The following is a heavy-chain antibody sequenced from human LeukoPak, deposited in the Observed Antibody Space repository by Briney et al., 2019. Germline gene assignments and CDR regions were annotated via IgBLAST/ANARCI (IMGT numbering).Heavy chain of an antibody. Sequence: ASVKVSCKASGYIFTDYYIHWVRQAPGQGLEWMGWINPNSGATNYAQNFQGRVTMTRDTSSSTAYMELSRLRFDDTVVYYCARGPRITIFGVVMANDAFDIWGQGTMVTVSS. J-gene: IGHJ3*02. CDR2: INPNSGAT. V-gene: IGHV1-2*02. D-gene: IGHD3-3*01. CDR3: ARGPRITIFGVVMANDAFDI. CDR1: GYIFTDYY.